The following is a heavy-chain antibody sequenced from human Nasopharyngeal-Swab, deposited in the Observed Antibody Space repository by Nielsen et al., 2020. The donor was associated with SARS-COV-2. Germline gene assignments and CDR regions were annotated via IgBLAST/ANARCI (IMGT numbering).Heavy chain of an antibody. V-gene: IGHV4-39*07. CDR3: ARDLGYAFTGRGVNWFDP. J-gene: IGHJ5*02. D-gene: IGHD2-15*01. CDR1: GGSISTTTYN. CDR2: FSYSGST. Sequence: SETLSLTCTVSGGSISTTTYNWAWIRQSPGKGLQCIGSFSYSGSTYYKPSLNSRVILTLDTSKNQFFLRLSSVTTADTAVYYCARDLGYAFTGRGVNWFDPWSQGTLVTASS.